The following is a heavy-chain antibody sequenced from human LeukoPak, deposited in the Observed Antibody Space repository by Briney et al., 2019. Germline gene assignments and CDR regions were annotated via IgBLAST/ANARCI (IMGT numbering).Heavy chain of an antibody. CDR1: GFIVNTNY. CDR3: GIERQFSSGWYYFDY. J-gene: IGHJ4*02. Sequence: PGGSLRLSCAASGFIVNTNYMSWVRQVPGKGLEWVSVIDSGGKTYYADSVKGRFTISRDNSKTTVILQMNSLRAEDTAVYYCGIERQFSSGWYYFDYWGQGILVTVSS. CDR2: IDSGGKT. V-gene: IGHV3-53*01. D-gene: IGHD6-19*01.